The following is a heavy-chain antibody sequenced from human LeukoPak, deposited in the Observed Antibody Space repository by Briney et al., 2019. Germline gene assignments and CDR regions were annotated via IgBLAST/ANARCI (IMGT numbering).Heavy chain of an antibody. Sequence: GASVKVSCKASNYTFTSYGLSWVRQAPGQGLQWMGWISACNGNAKYAQKFQDRVTLTTDTSTSTSSMELRSLRSDDTAIYYCARLLWVGDEYFFDYWGQGTLVTVSS. V-gene: IGHV1-18*01. CDR1: NYTFTSYG. D-gene: IGHD2-15*01. CDR3: ARLLWVGDEYFFDY. CDR2: ISACNGNA. J-gene: IGHJ4*02.